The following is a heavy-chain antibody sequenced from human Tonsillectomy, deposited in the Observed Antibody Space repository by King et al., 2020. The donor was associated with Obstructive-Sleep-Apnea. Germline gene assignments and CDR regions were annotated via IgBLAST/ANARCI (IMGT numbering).Heavy chain of an antibody. CDR1: GFDFNTYA. CDR2: ISSDGSDE. J-gene: IGHJ4*02. CDR3: STLTTDGPAYFDY. Sequence: HVQLVESGGGVVQPGRSLRLSCVASGFDFNTYAMHWVRPAPGKGLEWVAVISSDGSDEYYTDSVKGHFTISRDNAQNTLYLQMNSLRREDTAVYYCSTLTTDGPAYFDYWGQGTLVTVSS. V-gene: IGHV3-30-3*02. D-gene: IGHD1-1*01.